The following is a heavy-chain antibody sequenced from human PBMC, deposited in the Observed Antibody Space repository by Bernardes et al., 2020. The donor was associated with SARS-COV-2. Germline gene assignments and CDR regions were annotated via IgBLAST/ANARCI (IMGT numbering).Heavy chain of an antibody. Sequence: ASVKVSCKASGYNFNSYVISWVRQAPGQGLEWMGWISAHNGNTNYAQKFRGRVTMTTDTSTSTAYMELRSLRSDDTAVYFCARELTMIVVPNINYGMDVWGQGTTVTVSS. CDR3: ARELTMIVVPNINYGMDV. D-gene: IGHD3-22*01. V-gene: IGHV1-18*04. CDR2: ISAHNGNT. CDR1: GYNFNSYV. J-gene: IGHJ6*02.